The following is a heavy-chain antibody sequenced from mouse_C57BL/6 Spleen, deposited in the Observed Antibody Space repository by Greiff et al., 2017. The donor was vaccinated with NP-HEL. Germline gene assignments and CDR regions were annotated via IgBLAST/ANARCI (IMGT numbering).Heavy chain of an antibody. CDR2: ISSGGSYT. CDR1: GFTFSSYG. D-gene: IGHD1-1*01. CDR3: ARQDGSSYVDY. V-gene: IGHV5-6*01. Sequence: EVQLVESGGDLVKPGGSLKLSCAASGFTFSSYGMSWVRQTPDKRLEWVATISSGGSYTYYPDSVKGRFTISRDNAKNTLYLQMSSLKSEDTAMYYCARQDGSSYVDYWGQGTTLTVSS. J-gene: IGHJ2*01.